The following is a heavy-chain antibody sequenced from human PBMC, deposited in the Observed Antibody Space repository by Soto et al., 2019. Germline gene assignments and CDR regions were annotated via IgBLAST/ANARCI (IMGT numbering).Heavy chain of an antibody. Sequence: QVQLQESGPGLVKPSETLSLTCTVSGGPIDGRNCAWIRQPPGKGLEWLGYVYYDGGSSYNPSVKSRLTRSMDTSKSQFSLQLRSVTAADTAVYYCVRQGIGNLHGLVDVWGRGTTVTVSS. D-gene: IGHD3-10*01. J-gene: IGHJ6*02. CDR1: GGPIDGRN. CDR2: VYYDGGS. CDR3: VRQGIGNLHGLVDV. V-gene: IGHV4-59*08.